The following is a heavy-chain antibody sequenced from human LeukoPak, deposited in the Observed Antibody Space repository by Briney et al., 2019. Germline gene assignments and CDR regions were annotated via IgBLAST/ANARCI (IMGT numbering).Heavy chain of an antibody. CDR1: GGSFSGYY. J-gene: IGHJ6*03. CDR3: ARSGATIGGYYYYYYMDV. V-gene: IGHV4-34*01. Sequence: SETLSLTCAVYGGSFSGYYWSWIRQPPGKGLEWIGEINHSGSTNYNPSLKSRVTISVDTSKNQFSLKLSSVTAADTAVYYCARSGATIGGYYYYYYMDVWGKGTTVTVSS. D-gene: IGHD5-12*01. CDR2: INHSGST.